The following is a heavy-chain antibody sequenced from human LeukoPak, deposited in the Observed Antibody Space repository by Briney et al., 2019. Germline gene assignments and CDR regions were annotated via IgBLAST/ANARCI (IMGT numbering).Heavy chain of an antibody. Sequence: GASVKVSCKASGGTFSSYAISWVRQAPGQGLEWMGGIIPIFGTANYAQKFQGRVTITADKSTSTAYMELSSLRSEDTAVYYCASTYGDYDWFDPWGQGTLVTVSS. D-gene: IGHD4-17*01. CDR2: IIPIFGTA. CDR1: GGTFSSYA. CDR3: ASTYGDYDWFDP. V-gene: IGHV1-69*06. J-gene: IGHJ5*02.